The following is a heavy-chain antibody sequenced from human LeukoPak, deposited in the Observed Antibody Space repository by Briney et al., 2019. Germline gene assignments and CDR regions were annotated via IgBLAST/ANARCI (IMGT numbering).Heavy chain of an antibody. V-gene: IGHV3-23*01. CDR3: AKDLGMGGGSCFHH. D-gene: IGHD2-15*01. CDR1: GFIFSSYA. CDR2: ISGSGGNT. J-gene: IGHJ5*02. Sequence: GGSLRLSCAASGFIFSSYAMSWVRQAPGKGLEWVSAISGSGGNTYYAGSVKGRFTISRDNSRNTLYLQMNSLRVEDTAVYYCAKDLGMGGGSCFHHWGQGTLVTVSS.